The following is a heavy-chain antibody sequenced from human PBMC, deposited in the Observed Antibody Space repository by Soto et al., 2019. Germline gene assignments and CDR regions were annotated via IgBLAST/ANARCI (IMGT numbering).Heavy chain of an antibody. CDR1: GGSISSYY. D-gene: IGHD5-18*01. J-gene: IGHJ4*02. CDR3: RGYSYGYFLDY. CDR2: IYYSGST. Sequence: SETLSLTCTVSGGSISSYYWSWIRQPPGKGLEWIGYIYYSGSTNYNPSLKSRVTISVDTSKNQFSLKLSSVTAADTAVYYCRGYSYGYFLDYWGQGTLVTVSS. V-gene: IGHV4-59*01.